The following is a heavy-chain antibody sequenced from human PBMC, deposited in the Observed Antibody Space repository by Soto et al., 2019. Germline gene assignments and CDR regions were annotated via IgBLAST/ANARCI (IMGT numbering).Heavy chain of an antibody. D-gene: IGHD5-18*01. V-gene: IGHV3-23*01. J-gene: IGHJ4*02. CDR1: GFTFSSYA. CDR3: AKEGRYSYGLDY. Sequence: EVQLLESGGGLVQPGGSLRLSCAASGFTFSSYAMSWVRQTPGEGLEWVSGISGSGGSTHYADSVKGRFIISRDNYKNTLYLQMNSLRAEDTAVYYCAKEGRYSYGLDYWGQGTLVTVSS. CDR2: ISGSGGST.